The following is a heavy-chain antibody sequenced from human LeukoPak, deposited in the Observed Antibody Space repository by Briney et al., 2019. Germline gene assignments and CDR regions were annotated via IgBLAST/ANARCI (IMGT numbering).Heavy chain of an antibody. V-gene: IGHV3-30*18. CDR2: ISYDGSNK. D-gene: IGHD2-2*01. Sequence: GGSLRLSCAASEFSVGSNYMTWVRQAPGKGLEWVAVISYDGSNKYYADSVKGRFTISRDNSKNTLYLQMNSLRAEDRAVYYCAKDSLRTVPKASFDSWGQGTLVTVSS. J-gene: IGHJ4*02. CDR3: AKDSLRTVPKASFDS. CDR1: EFSVGSNY.